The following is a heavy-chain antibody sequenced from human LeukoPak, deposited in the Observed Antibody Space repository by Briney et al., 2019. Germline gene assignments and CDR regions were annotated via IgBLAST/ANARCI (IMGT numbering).Heavy chain of an antibody. V-gene: IGHV3-30-3*01. CDR2: ISYDGSNK. Sequence: GGSLRLSCAASGFTFSSYAMRWVRQAPGKGLEWVAVISYDGSNKYYADSVKGRFTISRDNSKNTLYLQMNSLRAEDTAVYYCARDFDSGSYLFDYWGQGTLVTVSS. CDR1: GFTFSSYA. J-gene: IGHJ4*02. CDR3: ARDFDSGSYLFDY. D-gene: IGHD1-26*01.